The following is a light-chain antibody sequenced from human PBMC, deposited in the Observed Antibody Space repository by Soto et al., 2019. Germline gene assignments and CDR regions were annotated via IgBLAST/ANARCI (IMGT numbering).Light chain of an antibody. CDR1: QGIINY. Sequence: DIPMTQSPSSLSASVGDRLTITCRASQGIINYVAWFQQRPGQAPKSLIYAASRLQSEVPSRFSGSGSGTDFTLTISSLQPEDFATYYCQQYYTYPRTFGQGTKVEMK. CDR3: QQYYTYPRT. CDR2: AAS. J-gene: IGKJ1*01. V-gene: IGKV1-16*01.